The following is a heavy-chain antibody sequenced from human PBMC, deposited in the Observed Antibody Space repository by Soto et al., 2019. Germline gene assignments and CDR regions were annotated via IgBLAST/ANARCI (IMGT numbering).Heavy chain of an antibody. CDR2: IKQDGNEK. CDR1: GFTFSSYW. J-gene: IGHJ4*02. D-gene: IGHD6-19*01. Sequence: GGSLRLSCAASGFTFSSYWMSWVRQAPGKGLEWVANIKQDGNEKNYVGSVKGRFTISRDNAKNSLYLQMNSLRAEDTAVYYCARDVSGSLDYRGQGTLVTVSS. V-gene: IGHV3-7*01. CDR3: ARDVSGSLDY.